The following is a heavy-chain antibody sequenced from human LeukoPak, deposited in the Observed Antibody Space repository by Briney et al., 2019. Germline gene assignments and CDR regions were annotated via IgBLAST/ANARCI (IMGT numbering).Heavy chain of an antibody. D-gene: IGHD3-22*01. CDR1: GVSISSGGYY. Sequence: PSETLSLTCAVSGVSISSGGYYWSWIRQPPGKGLEWIGEINHSGSTNYNPSLKSRVTISVDTSKNQFSLKLSSVTAADTAVYYCARGDPYYDSSGYPRPHFDYWGQGTLVTVSS. J-gene: IGHJ4*02. CDR3: ARGDPYYDSSGYPRPHFDY. CDR2: INHSGST. V-gene: IGHV4-34*01.